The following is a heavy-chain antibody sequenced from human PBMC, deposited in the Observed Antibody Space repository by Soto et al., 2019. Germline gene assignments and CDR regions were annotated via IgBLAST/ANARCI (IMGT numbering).Heavy chain of an antibody. J-gene: IGHJ4*02. CDR2: IYFSGSGTS. CDR1: GDLISNTTYY. Sequence: SETLSLTCSVSGDLISNTTYYWAWVRQAPGKGLEWVGSIYFSGSGTSHYNPSLKSRVAISVDTSKNQFSLKLTSVTAADTAVYYCARPRYSFGTSGYYTFDYWGQGTLVTVSS. CDR3: ARPRYSFGTSGYYTFDY. V-gene: IGHV4-39*01. D-gene: IGHD3-3*01.